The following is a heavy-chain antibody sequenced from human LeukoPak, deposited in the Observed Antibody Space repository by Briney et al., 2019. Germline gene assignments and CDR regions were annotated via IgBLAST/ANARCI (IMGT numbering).Heavy chain of an antibody. Sequence: SGGSLRLSCAASGFTLTNYWMTWVRQAPGKGLEWVANIKQDGSEKYYVDSVKGRFTISRDNAKNSLYLQMNSLRVEDTAVYYCAKPAGSWINLYYFDYWGQGTLVTVSS. CDR2: IKQDGSEK. V-gene: IGHV3-7*01. J-gene: IGHJ4*02. CDR1: GFTLTNYW. D-gene: IGHD6-13*01. CDR3: AKPAGSWINLYYFDY.